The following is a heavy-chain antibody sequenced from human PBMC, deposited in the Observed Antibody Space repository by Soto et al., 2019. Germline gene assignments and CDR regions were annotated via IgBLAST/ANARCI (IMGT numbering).Heavy chain of an antibody. D-gene: IGHD1-26*01. J-gene: IGHJ3*02. CDR3: AHRHDLGGFDI. CDR2: INWNDDE. CDR1: GFSLNTRAVG. V-gene: IGHV2-5*01. Sequence: QITLKESGPTLVKPTQTLTLTCTFSGFSLNTRAVGVGWIRQAPGKALEWLALINWNDDERYSPSLKDRLTITKDTSKNCVVLKMTIIGPEDTATYYCAHRHDLGGFDIWGQGTAVTVSS.